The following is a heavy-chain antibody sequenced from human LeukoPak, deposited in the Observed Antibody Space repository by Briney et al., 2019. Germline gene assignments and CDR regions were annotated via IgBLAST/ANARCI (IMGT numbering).Heavy chain of an antibody. V-gene: IGHV1-69*06. D-gene: IGHD3-22*01. J-gene: IGHJ3*02. CDR3: AASGFYYYDSSGYSRDDAFDI. CDR2: IIPIFGTA. CDR1: GGTFSSYA. Sequence: SVKVSCKASGGTFSSYAISWVRQAPGQGLEWMGGIIPIFGTANYAQKFQGRVTITADKSTGTAYMELSSLRSEDTAVYYCAASGFYYYDSSGYSRDDAFDIWGQGTMVTVSS.